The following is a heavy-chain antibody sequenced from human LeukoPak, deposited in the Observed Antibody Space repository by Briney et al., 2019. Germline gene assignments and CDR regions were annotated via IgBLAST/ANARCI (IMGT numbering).Heavy chain of an antibody. Sequence: PGGSLRLSCAASGFTLSNHVMYWVRQAPGKGLQYVSGISSDGGTTYYANSVEGRFTISRDNSRNTLSLQMGNLRAEDMAVYYCVRGSVVTIFGVVINNWFDPWGQGTLVTVSS. CDR3: VRGSVVTIFGVVINNWFDP. J-gene: IGHJ5*02. CDR2: ISSDGGTT. D-gene: IGHD3-3*01. CDR1: GFTLSNHV. V-gene: IGHV3-64*01.